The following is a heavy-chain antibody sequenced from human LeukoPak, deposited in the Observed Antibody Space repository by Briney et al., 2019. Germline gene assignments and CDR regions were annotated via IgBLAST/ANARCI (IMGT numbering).Heavy chain of an antibody. CDR1: GYTFTSYG. Sequence: GASVKVSCKASGYTFTSYGISWVRQAPGQGLEWMGWISAYNGNTNYAQKLQGRVTMTTDTSTSTAYMVLRSLRSDDTAVYYCARKTEAYYYDSSGPFDYWGQGTLVTVSS. CDR2: ISAYNGNT. V-gene: IGHV1-18*01. D-gene: IGHD3-22*01. CDR3: ARKTEAYYYDSSGPFDY. J-gene: IGHJ4*02.